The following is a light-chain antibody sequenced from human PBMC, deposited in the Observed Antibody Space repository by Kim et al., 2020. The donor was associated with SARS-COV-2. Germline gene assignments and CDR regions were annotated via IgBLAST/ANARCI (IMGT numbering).Light chain of an antibody. CDR1: NLSSYY. CDR3: NSRGISGDHLL. J-gene: IGLJ2*01. Sequence: SSELTQDPAVSVAFGQTGWITCQGDNLSSYYTDWYQQKPRQAPLLVIYGKNNRPSGIPDRFSGARSGNAASLTITGAQVEDEADYCCNSRGISGDHLLFAGGPMLTV. CDR2: GKN. V-gene: IGLV3-19*01.